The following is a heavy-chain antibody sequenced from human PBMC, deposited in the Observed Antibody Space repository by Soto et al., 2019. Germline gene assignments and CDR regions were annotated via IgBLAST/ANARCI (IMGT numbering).Heavy chain of an antibody. J-gene: IGHJ4*02. CDR3: VRDLGYGSGRYCCYFDY. Sequence: EVQLVASGGGLVQPGGSLRLSCAASGLTFTTYSMNWVRQTPGKGLEWISYISSTSGTIDYADSVKGRFTISRDNAKKSLYLQMNSLRDDDTAVYYCVRDLGYGSGRYCCYFDYWGQGTLVTVSS. CDR1: GLTFTTYS. D-gene: IGHD3-10*01. V-gene: IGHV3-48*02. CDR2: ISSTSGTI.